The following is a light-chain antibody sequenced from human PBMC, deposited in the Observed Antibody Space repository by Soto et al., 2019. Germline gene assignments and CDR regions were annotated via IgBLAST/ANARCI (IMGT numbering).Light chain of an antibody. CDR3: QQTYTVPQT. V-gene: IGKV1-39*01. J-gene: IGKJ1*01. Sequence: EIQMTQFPSSLSASVGDRVTITCRASQTIRTYVNWFQQKPGKGPELLIYAASSLQSGVPSRFTGSVSGEAFTLTNSSLQPEDTATYYCQQTYTVPQTYGQGTKVEIK. CDR1: QTIRTY. CDR2: AAS.